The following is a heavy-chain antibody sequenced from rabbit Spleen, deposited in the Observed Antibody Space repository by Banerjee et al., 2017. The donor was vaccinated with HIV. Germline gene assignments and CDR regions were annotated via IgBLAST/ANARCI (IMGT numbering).Heavy chain of an antibody. CDR1: GFSLSGRY. J-gene: IGHJ4*01. CDR3: ARDKASVSGDYGPYYFNL. Sequence: QSLEESGGGLVKPGASLTLTCTASGFSLSGRYMCWVRQAPGKGLEWIACIHVGSSSTTYYASWAKGRITISKTSSTTVTLQMTSLTAADTATYFCARDKASVSGDYGPYYFNLWGQGTLVTVS. D-gene: IGHD1-1*01. V-gene: IGHV1S40*01. CDR2: IHVGSSSTT.